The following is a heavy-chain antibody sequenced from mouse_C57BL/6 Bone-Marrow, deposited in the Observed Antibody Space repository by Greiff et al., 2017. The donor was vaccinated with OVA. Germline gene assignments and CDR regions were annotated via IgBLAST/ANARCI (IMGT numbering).Heavy chain of an antibody. V-gene: IGHV5-9-1*02. Sequence: EVQLVESGEGLVKPGGSLKLSCAASGFTFSSYAMSWVRQTPEKRLEWVAYISSGGDYIYYADTVKGRFTISRDNARNTLYLQMSSLKSEDTAMYYCTRERAYSNYDFDVWGTGTTVTVSS. J-gene: IGHJ1*03. D-gene: IGHD2-5*01. CDR3: TRERAYSNYDFDV. CDR1: GFTFSSYA. CDR2: ISSGGDYI.